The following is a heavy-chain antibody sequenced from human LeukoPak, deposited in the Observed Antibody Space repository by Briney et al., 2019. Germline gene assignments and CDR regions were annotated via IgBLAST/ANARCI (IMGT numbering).Heavy chain of an antibody. CDR1: GYTFTGDY. CDR2: INPNSGGT. CDR3: ARDPTGDSGSSAEYFQH. J-gene: IGHJ1*01. D-gene: IGHD1-26*01. Sequence: APLKISCNASGYTFTGDYMDCMPQAPGQGLEWMGWINPNSGGTNYAQKFQGRVTMTRDTSISTAYMELSRLRSDDTAVYYCARDPTGDSGSSAEYFQHWGQGTLVTVSS. V-gene: IGHV1-2*02.